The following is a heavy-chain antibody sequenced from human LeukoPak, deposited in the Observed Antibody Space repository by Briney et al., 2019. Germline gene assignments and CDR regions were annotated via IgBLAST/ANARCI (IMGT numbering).Heavy chain of an antibody. CDR2: ISAYNGNT. V-gene: IGHV1-18*01. J-gene: IGHJ5*02. Sequence: GASVKVSCKASGGTFSSYAISWVRQAPGQGLEWMGWISAYNGNTNYAQKLQGRVTMTTDTSTSTAYMELRSLRSDDTAVYYCAGSTVTTGGWFDPWGQGTLVTVSS. D-gene: IGHD4-17*01. CDR3: AGSTVTTGGWFDP. CDR1: GGTFSSYA.